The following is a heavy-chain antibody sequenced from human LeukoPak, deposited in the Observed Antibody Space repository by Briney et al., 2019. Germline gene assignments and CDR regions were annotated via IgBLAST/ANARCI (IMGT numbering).Heavy chain of an antibody. D-gene: IGHD3-22*01. CDR1: GGSISSYY. J-gene: IGHJ1*01. CDR2: IYHSGST. CDR3: ASYSSGYYYGTETAEYFQH. V-gene: IGHV4-59*12. Sequence: SETLSLTCTVSGGSISSYYWSWIRQPPGKGLEWIGYIYHSGSTYYSPSLKSRVTISVDRSKNQFSLKLSSVTAADTAVYYCASYSSGYYYGTETAEYFQHWGQGTLVTVSS.